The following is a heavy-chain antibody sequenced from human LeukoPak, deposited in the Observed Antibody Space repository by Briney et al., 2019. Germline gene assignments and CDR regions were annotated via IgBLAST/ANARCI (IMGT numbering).Heavy chain of an antibody. Sequence: ASVKVSCKASGYTFTSYDINWVRQATGQGLEWMGWMNPNSGNTGYAQKFQGRVTMTRNTSISTAYMELSSLRSEDTAVYYCARSVEGYCRGGSCYSYSYYMDVWGKGTTVTVSS. D-gene: IGHD2-15*01. V-gene: IGHV1-8*01. CDR2: MNPNSGNT. J-gene: IGHJ6*03. CDR3: ARSVEGYCRGGSCYSYSYYMDV. CDR1: GYTFTSYD.